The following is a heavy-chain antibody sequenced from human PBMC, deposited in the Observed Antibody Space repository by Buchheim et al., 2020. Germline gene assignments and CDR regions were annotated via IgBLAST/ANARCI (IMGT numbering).Heavy chain of an antibody. V-gene: IGHV4-34*01. J-gene: IGHJ4*02. CDR2: INHSGST. CDR1: GGSFSGYY. CDR3: ARGPNITFGGVIPLHFFDY. Sequence: QVQLQQWGAGLLKPSETLSLTCAVYGGSFSGYYWSWIRQPPGKGLEWIGEINHSGSTNYNPSLKSRVTISVNTSKNQFSLKLSSVTAADTAVYYCARGPNITFGGVIPLHFFDYWGQGTL. D-gene: IGHD3-16*02.